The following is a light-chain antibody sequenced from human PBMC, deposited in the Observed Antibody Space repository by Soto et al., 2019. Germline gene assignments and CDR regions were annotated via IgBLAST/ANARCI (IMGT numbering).Light chain of an antibody. V-gene: IGKV1-39*01. Sequence: VRMKLSPSSLSAYVGDRVTIACRASQSISSYLNWYQQKPGKAPELLIYSASSLQIGVPSRFSGSGSGTDFTLTIHSLQPDDFATYYCQQSFSAPRPFGQGTKADI. CDR2: SAS. J-gene: IGKJ1*01. CDR1: QSISSY. CDR3: QQSFSAPRP.